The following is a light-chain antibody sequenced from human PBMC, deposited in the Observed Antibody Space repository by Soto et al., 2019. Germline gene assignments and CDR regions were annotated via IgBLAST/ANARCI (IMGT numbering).Light chain of an antibody. V-gene: IGLV2-14*01. CDR3: SSYTTATTRV. J-gene: IGLJ3*02. Sequence: QSALTQPASVSGSPGQSITISCTGTSSDVGAYNYVSWYQQHPGKAPKLMIFDVSNRPSGVSNRFSGSKSGNTASLTISGLQDEDEADYYCSSYTTATTRVFGGGTQLPS. CDR2: DVS. CDR1: SSDVGAYNY.